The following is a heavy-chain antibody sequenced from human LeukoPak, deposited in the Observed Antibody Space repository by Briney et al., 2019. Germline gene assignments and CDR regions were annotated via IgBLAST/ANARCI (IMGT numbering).Heavy chain of an antibody. CDR3: AKDIGGIAAAGFDY. Sequence: GGSLRLSCAASGLTFSSYGMHWVRQAPGKGLEWVSLISWDGGSTYYADSVKGRFTISRDNSKNSLYLQMNSLRTEDTALYYCAKDIGGIAAAGFDYWGQGTLVTVSS. CDR1: GLTFSSYG. J-gene: IGHJ4*02. V-gene: IGHV3-43*01. D-gene: IGHD6-13*01. CDR2: ISWDGGST.